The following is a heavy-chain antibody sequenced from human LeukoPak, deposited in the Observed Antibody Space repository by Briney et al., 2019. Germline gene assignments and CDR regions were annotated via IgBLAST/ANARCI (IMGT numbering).Heavy chain of an antibody. V-gene: IGHV3-23*01. CDR3: AKDWGYCSSTSCYPITHFGY. D-gene: IGHD2-2*01. CDR2: ISGSGGST. J-gene: IGHJ4*02. Sequence: PGGSLRLSRTASGFTFSSYAMNWVRQAPGKGLEWVSAISGSGGSTYYADSVKGRFTISRDNSKNTLYLQMNSLRADDTAVYYCAKDWGYCSSTSCYPITHFGYWGQGTLVTVSA. CDR1: GFTFSSYA.